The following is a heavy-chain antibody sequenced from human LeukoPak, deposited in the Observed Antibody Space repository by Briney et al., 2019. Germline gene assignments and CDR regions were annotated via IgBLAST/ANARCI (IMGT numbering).Heavy chain of an antibody. CDR2: IRSKANNYAT. D-gene: IGHD4-11*01. V-gene: IGHV3-73*01. CDR1: GFTFSGSA. J-gene: IGHJ4*02. CDR3: TRRGTTMTPDDY. Sequence: PGGSLRLSCVVSGFTFSGSAMHWVRQASGKGLEWVGRIRSKANNYATSYDASVKGRFTISRDDSKNTTYLQMNSLKTEDTAIYYCTRRGTTMTPDDYWGQGTLVTVSS.